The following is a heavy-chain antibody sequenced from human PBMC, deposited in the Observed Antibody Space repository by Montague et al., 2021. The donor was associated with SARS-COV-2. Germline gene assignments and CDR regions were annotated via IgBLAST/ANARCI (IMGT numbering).Heavy chain of an antibody. D-gene: IGHD2-15*01. Sequence: SLRLSGAASGFTVSTAVVSWVRQAPGKGLKWVSTINGGVGSPYYSDSIRGRFTISRDNSENTLYLQMNSLRAEDTAIYYCAKGRGTSCSDYWGQGTLVTVSS. V-gene: IGHV3-23*01. CDR2: INGGVGSP. CDR3: AKGRGTSCSDY. CDR1: GFTVSTAV. J-gene: IGHJ4*02.